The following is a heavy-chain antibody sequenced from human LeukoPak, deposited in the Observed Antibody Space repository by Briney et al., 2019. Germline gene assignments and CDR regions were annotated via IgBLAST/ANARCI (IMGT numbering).Heavy chain of an antibody. CDR1: GFSFTNYW. Sequence: GESLKTSCKGSGFSFTNYWIGWVRQMPGKGLEWMGTIYPVDFDTRYSPSFQGQVTISADKSISTAYLQWSSLKASDTAMYYCARGYCSGDPCYLDYWGQGTLVTVSS. CDR2: IYPVDFDT. V-gene: IGHV5-51*01. CDR3: ARGYCSGDPCYLDY. D-gene: IGHD2-15*01. J-gene: IGHJ4*02.